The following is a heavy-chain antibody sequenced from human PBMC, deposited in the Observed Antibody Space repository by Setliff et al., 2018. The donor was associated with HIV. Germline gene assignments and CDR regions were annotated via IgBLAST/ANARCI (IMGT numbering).Heavy chain of an antibody. V-gene: IGHV1-69*13. CDR3: ASASGDYEPYQY. Sequence: ASVKVSCKASGDTSNSYAIRWVRQAPGQGPEWMGGIIPIFGSPQYAPQFRGRATITADESPRTAYMELTSLKSEDSAVYYCASASGDYEPYQYWGQGTLVTVSS. J-gene: IGHJ1*01. CDR1: GDTSNSYA. D-gene: IGHD4-17*01. CDR2: IIPIFGSP.